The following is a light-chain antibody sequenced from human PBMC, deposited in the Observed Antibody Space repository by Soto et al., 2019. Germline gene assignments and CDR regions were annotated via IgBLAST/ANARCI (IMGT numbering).Light chain of an antibody. J-gene: IGLJ1*01. Sequence: QAVVTQPPSASASLGASVTLTCTLSSGYSNYKVDWYQQRPGTGPRFVMRVGTGGIVGSKGDGIPDRFSVSGSGLNRYLTIKNIQEEDESDYHCGADHGSGSNFVYVFGTGTKVTVL. CDR3: GADHGSGSNFVYV. CDR1: SGYSNYK. CDR2: VGTGGIVG. V-gene: IGLV9-49*01.